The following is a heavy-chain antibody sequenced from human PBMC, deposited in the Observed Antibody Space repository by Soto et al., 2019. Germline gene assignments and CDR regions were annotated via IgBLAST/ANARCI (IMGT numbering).Heavy chain of an antibody. Sequence: SETLSLTCTVSGGSISSYYWSWIRQPPGKGLEWIGYIYYSGSTNYNPSLKSRVTISVDTSKNQFSLKLSSVTAADTAVYYCARDRDEAPGTSYYYYGMDVWGQGTTVTVSS. D-gene: IGHD6-13*01. CDR2: IYYSGST. V-gene: IGHV4-59*01. CDR1: GGSISSYY. CDR3: ARDRDEAPGTSYYYYGMDV. J-gene: IGHJ6*02.